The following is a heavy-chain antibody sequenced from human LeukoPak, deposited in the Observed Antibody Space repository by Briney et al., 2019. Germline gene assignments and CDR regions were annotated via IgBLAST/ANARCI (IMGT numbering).Heavy chain of an antibody. J-gene: IGHJ3*02. V-gene: IGHV3-53*01. D-gene: IGHD3-22*01. CDR3: ARRSYYDSSGYYREGAFDI. Sequence: GGSLRLSCAASGLTFSSYSMNWVRQAPGKGLEWVSLIYSGGSTYYADSVKGRFTISRDNSKNTLYLQMNSLRAEDTAVYYCARRSYYDSSGYYREGAFDIWGQGTMVTVSS. CDR1: GLTFSSYS. CDR2: IYSGGST.